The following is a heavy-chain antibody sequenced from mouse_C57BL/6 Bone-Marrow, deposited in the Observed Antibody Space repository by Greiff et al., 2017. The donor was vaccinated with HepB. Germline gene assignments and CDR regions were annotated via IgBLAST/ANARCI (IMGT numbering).Heavy chain of an antibody. CDR3: ARQGYYGSSSFAY. CDR1: GFTFSDYY. Sequence: DVHLVESGGGLVQPGGSLKLSCAASGFTFSDYYMYWVRQTPEKRLEWVAYISNGGGSTYYPDTVKGRFTISRDNAKNTLYLQMSRLKSEDTAMYYCARQGYYGSSSFAYWGQGTLVTVSA. D-gene: IGHD1-1*01. CDR2: ISNGGGST. J-gene: IGHJ3*01. V-gene: IGHV5-12*01.